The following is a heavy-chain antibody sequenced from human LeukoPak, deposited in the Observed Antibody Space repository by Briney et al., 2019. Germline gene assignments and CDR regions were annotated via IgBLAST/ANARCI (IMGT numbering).Heavy chain of an antibody. V-gene: IGHV3-23*01. Sequence: PGGSLRLSCEASGFTFSSYAMSWVRQAPGKGLEWVSAISGSGENTYYADSVKGRFTISRDTSKNTLYLQMNSLRAEDTAVYYCAELGITMIGGVWGKGTTVTISS. J-gene: IGHJ6*04. CDR3: AELGITMIGGV. D-gene: IGHD3-10*02. CDR2: ISGSGENT. CDR1: GFTFSSYA.